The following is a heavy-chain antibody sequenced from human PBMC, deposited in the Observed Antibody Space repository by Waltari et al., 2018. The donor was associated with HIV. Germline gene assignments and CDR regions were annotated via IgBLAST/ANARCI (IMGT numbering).Heavy chain of an antibody. CDR2: VDHRGGT. CDR1: GGSVSSSISY. V-gene: IGHV4-39*02. J-gene: IGHJ3*02. D-gene: IGHD4-17*01. Sequence: QLHLQESGPGLVKPSETLSLTCNVSGGSVSSSISYWGWIRQPPGKGLEWIGYVDHRGGTKYNPSLQSRVAIFVDTSKNHFSLKLNSVTAADTAVFFCARGTYGDALDMWGQGTMVIVSS. CDR3: ARGTYGDALDM.